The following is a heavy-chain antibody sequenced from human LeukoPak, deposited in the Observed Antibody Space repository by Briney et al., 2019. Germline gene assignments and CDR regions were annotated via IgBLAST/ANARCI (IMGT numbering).Heavy chain of an antibody. V-gene: IGHV3-66*01. Sequence: GRSLRLSCAASGFTLSSIYMSWVRQAPGKGLGWVSLINTGVSTYYADSVRGRFTISRDNSKNTLYLQMNSLRAEDTAVYYCARKGYFDYWGQGTLVTVSS. CDR3: ARKGYFDY. CDR1: GFTLSSIY. J-gene: IGHJ4*02. CDR2: INTGVST.